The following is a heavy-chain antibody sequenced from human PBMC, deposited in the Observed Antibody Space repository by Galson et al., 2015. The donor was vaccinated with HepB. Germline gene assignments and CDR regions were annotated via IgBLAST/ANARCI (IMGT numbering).Heavy chain of an antibody. CDR1: GFAFTSSA. J-gene: IGHJ6*02. Sequence: SVKVSCKASGFAFTSSAVQWVRQARGQRLEWIGWIVVGSGNTNYAQKFQERVTITRDMSTSTAYMELSSLRSEDTAVYYCAKGSTIGVYGGANYGMDVWRQGTTVTVSS. CDR2: IVVGSGNT. V-gene: IGHV1-58*01. D-gene: IGHD2-8*01. CDR3: AKGSTIGVYGGANYGMDV.